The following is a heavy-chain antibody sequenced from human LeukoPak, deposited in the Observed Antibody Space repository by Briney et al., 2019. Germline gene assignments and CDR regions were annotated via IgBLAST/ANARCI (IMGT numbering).Heavy chain of an antibody. CDR1: GYTFTSYG. Sequence: GASVKVSCKASGYTFTSYGISWVRQAPGQGLEWMGWISAYNGNTNYAQKLQGRVTMTTDTSTSTAYMELRSLRSEDAAVYYCARGSESSTSLYFDYWGQGTLVTVSS. CDR2: ISAYNGNT. D-gene: IGHD2-2*01. J-gene: IGHJ4*02. CDR3: ARGSESSTSLYFDY. V-gene: IGHV1-18*04.